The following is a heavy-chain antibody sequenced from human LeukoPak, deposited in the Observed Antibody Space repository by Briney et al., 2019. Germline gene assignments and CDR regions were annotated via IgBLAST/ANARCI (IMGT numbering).Heavy chain of an antibody. Sequence: GGSLRLSCAASGFTFGDYGMHWVRQAPGKGLEWVAVISYDGSNKYYADSVKGRFTISRDNSKNTLYLQMNSLRAEDTAVYYCAIDVDTAMGYFDYWGQGTLVTVSS. V-gene: IGHV3-30*03. J-gene: IGHJ4*02. CDR2: ISYDGSNK. CDR3: AIDVDTAMGYFDY. CDR1: GFTFGDYG. D-gene: IGHD5-18*01.